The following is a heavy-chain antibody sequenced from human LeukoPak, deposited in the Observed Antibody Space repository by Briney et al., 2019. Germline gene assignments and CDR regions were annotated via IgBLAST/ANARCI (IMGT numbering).Heavy chain of an antibody. CDR2: IYYSGST. CDR3: ARALGATKVPHAFDI. V-gene: IGHV4-31*03. Sequence: SETLSLTCTVSGGSISSGGYYWSWIRQHPGKGLEWIGYIYYSGSTYYNPSLKSRVTISVGTSKNQFSLKLSSVTAADTAVYYCARALGATKVPHAFDIWGQGTMVTVSS. J-gene: IGHJ3*02. D-gene: IGHD5-12*01. CDR1: GGSISSGGYY.